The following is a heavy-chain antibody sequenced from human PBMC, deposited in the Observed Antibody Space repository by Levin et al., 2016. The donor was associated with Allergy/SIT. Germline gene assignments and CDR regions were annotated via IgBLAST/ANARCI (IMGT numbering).Heavy chain of an antibody. D-gene: IGHD4-23*01. Sequence: WIRQPPGKGLEWVSSISSSNTYIYYADSVRGRFTISRDNAKNSLYLQMNSLRAEDTAVYYCARPKTTVVTNDAFDIWGQGTMVTVSS. CDR2: ISSSNTYI. V-gene: IGHV3-21*01. J-gene: IGHJ3*02. CDR3: ARPKTTVVTNDAFDI.